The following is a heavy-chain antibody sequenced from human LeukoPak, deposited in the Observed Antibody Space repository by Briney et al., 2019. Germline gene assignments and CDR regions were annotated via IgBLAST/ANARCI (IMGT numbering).Heavy chain of an antibody. D-gene: IGHD2-8*01. V-gene: IGHV3-21*01. CDR3: ATGNGGLFDY. Sequence: GGSLRLSCAASGFTFSDYTMNWVRQAPEKGLEWVSSISSSNSYIYYADSVKGRFTISRDNAKNSLYLQMNSLRAEDTAVYYCATGNGGLFDYWGQGTLVSVSS. J-gene: IGHJ4*02. CDR2: ISSSNSYI. CDR1: GFTFSDYT.